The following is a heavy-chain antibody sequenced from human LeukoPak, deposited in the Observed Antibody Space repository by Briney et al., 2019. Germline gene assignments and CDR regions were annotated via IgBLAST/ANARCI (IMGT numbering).Heavy chain of an antibody. J-gene: IGHJ4*02. CDR3: ARYSSSWYSPFDY. CDR1: GFTVSSNY. V-gene: IGHV3-53*01. D-gene: IGHD6-13*01. Sequence: GGSLRLSCAASGFTVSSNYMSWVRQAPGKGLEWVSVIYSGGSTYYADSVKGRFTISRDNSKNTLYLQMNDLRAEDTAVYYCARYSSSWYSPFDYWGQGTLVTVSS. CDR2: IYSGGST.